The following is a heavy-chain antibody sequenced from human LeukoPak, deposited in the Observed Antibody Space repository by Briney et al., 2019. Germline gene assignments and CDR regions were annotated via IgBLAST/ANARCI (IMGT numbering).Heavy chain of an antibody. CDR3: TTEAYYYDSGAIKYFDY. CDR1: GFTFSIYW. CDR2: IKSKTDGGAT. Sequence: GGSLRLSCAASGFTFSIYWMHWVRQAPGKELVWVGRIKSKTDGGATHYAATVKGRFTISRDDSKNTLYLQMNSLKTEDTAVYYCTTEAYYYDSGAIKYFDYWGQGTLVTVSS. V-gene: IGHV3-15*01. J-gene: IGHJ4*02. D-gene: IGHD3-22*01.